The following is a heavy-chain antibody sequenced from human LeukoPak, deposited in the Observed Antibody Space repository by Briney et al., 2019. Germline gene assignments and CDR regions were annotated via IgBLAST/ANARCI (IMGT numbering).Heavy chain of an antibody. CDR3: ARVAEAAAFDS. D-gene: IGHD6-13*01. V-gene: IGHV3-21*06. CDR2: ISRNSRYI. CDR1: GFSFSTYS. Sequence: PGGSLRLSCAASGFSFSTYSMNRVRQAPGKGLEWVSSISRNSRYIYYADSMRGRFTISRDNAKNSLYLQMNSLKPEDTAVYYCARVAEAAAFDSWGQGTLVTVSS. J-gene: IGHJ4*02.